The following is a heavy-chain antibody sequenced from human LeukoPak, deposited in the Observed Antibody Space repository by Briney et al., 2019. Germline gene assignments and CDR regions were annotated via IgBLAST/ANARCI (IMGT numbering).Heavy chain of an antibody. Sequence: GGSLRLSCAASGFTFSTYAVNWVRQAPGKGLGWVSTISGSGDSTYYADSVKGRFTISRDNSKDTLYLQMSSVRVDDTAVYYCARDRGRYYDSRGFYWGYYFDSWGQGILVTVST. J-gene: IGHJ4*02. CDR2: ISGSGDST. V-gene: IGHV3-23*01. CDR1: GFTFSTYA. D-gene: IGHD3-22*01. CDR3: ARDRGRYYDSRGFYWGYYFDS.